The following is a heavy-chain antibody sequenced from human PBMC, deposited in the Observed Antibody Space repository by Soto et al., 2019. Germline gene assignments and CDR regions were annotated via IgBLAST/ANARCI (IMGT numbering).Heavy chain of an antibody. J-gene: IGHJ4*02. CDR2: IKADGSEK. Sequence: GGSLRLSCLGSGFTFSNHWMNWVRQAPGQGLEWVANIKADGSEKYYVDSVKGRFTISRDNAKNSLYLQMNSLRAEDTAVYYCARARGVDYWGQGTQVTVSS. CDR3: ARARGVDY. D-gene: IGHD3-16*01. V-gene: IGHV3-7*03. CDR1: GFTFSNHW.